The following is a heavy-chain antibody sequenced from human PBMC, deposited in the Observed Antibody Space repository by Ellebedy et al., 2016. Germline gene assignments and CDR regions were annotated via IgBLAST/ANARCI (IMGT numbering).Heavy chain of an antibody. J-gene: IGHJ6*02. Sequence: SETLSLTCTVSGGSISSGDYYWSWVRQPPGKGLEWIGYIYYTGSTFYNPSLRSRVTMSLDTSKNQFSLQLNSVTPEDTAVYYCAKDHSVVSSGYYYYYGMDVWGQGTTVTVSS. CDR1: GGSISSGDYY. CDR2: IYYTGST. V-gene: IGHV4-30-4*01. CDR3: AKDHSVVSSGYYYYYGMDV. D-gene: IGHD3-22*01.